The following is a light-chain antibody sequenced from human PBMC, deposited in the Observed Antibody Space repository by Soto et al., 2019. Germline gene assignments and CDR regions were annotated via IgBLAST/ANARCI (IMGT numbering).Light chain of an antibody. J-gene: IGLJ1*01. Sequence: QSVLTQPPSVSAAPGQKVTISCSGSTSNIGSSLVSWYQQFPGTAPKLLIYDNNKRPSGIPDRFPGSKSGTSATLGITGLQTGDEADYYCSTWDVSLRAGVFGGGTKVTVL. CDR3: STWDVSLRAGV. CDR1: TSNIGSSL. V-gene: IGLV1-51*01. CDR2: DNN.